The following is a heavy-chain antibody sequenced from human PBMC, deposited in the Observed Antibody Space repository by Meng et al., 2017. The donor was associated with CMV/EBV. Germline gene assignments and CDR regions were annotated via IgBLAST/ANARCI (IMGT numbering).Heavy chain of an antibody. CDR2: IRYDGSNK. V-gene: IGHV3-30*02. CDR3: AKDSVRGITIFGVVNLGGWFDP. J-gene: IGHJ5*02. CDR1: GFTFSSYG. D-gene: IGHD3-3*01. Sequence: GESLKISCAASGFTFSSYGMHWVRQAPGKGLEWVAFIRYDGSNKYYADSVKGRFTISRDNSKNTLYPQMNSLRAEDTGVYYCAKDSVRGITIFGVVNLGGWFDPWGQGTLVTVSS.